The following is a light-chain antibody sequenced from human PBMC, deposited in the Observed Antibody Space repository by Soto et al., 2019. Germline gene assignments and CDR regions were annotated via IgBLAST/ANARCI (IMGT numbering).Light chain of an antibody. V-gene: IGKV1-5*03. Sequence: DIQMTQSPSTLSASIGDRVTITCRASQNIGRELAWYQQKPGKAPKRLNYKSSSLERGVPTTFSGSGCGTEFSLTLSSLQPDAFAPYYCLQYQIYPLTVGGGTMV. CDR1: QNIGRE. J-gene: IGKJ4*01. CDR3: LQYQIYPLT. CDR2: KSS.